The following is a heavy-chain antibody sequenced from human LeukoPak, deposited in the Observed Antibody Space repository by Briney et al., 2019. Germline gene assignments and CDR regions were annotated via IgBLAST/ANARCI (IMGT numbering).Heavy chain of an antibody. D-gene: IGHD1-26*01. CDR1: GLTFSSYG. CDR3: ARSGYSGSYYVNYFDY. Sequence: GGSLRLSCAASGLTFSSYGMSWVRQAPGKGLEWVSTITGTGGTTYYADSVKGRFTISRDNSMDTLYLQMNSLRAEDTAVYYCARSGYSGSYYVNYFDYWGQGTLVTVSS. CDR2: ITGTGGTT. J-gene: IGHJ4*02. V-gene: IGHV3-23*01.